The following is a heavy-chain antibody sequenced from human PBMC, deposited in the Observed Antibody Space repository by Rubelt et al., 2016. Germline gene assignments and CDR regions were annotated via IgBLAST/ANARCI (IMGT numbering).Heavy chain of an antibody. V-gene: IGHV4-34*01. CDR2: INHSGST. CDR3: ARGRYATRMAS. Sequence: QVQLQQWGAGLLKPSETLSLTCAVYGGSFSGYYWSWIRQPPGKGLEWIGEINHSGSTNYNPSLQSRVTISVDTSKNQFSRRLSCVSAAETAVYYCARGRYATRMASWGQGTLVTVSS. CDR1: GGSFSGYY. D-gene: IGHD3-16*01. J-gene: IGHJ4*02.